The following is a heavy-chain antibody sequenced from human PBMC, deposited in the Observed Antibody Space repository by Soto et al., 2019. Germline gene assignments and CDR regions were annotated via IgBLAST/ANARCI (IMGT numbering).Heavy chain of an antibody. Sequence: GASVKVSCKASGYTFSSYYIHWVRQAPGQGLEWMGVINPSGGSTSYAQKFQGRVTITADESTSTAYMELSSLRSEDTAVYYCARNGRTGTLYYSGMDVWGQGTTVTVSS. CDR1: GYTFSSYY. J-gene: IGHJ6*02. CDR3: ARNGRTGTLYYSGMDV. V-gene: IGHV1-46*01. CDR2: INPSGGST. D-gene: IGHD1-1*01.